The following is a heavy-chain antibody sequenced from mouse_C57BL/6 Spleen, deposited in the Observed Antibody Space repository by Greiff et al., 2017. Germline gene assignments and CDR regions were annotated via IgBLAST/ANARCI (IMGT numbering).Heavy chain of an antibody. CDR3: ARRAYYYGSSYDYAMDY. D-gene: IGHD1-1*01. CDR2: INPGSGGT. CDR1: GYAFTNYL. V-gene: IGHV1-54*01. Sequence: VKLMESGAELVRPGTSVKVSCKASGYAFTNYLIEWVKQRPGQGLEWIGVINPGSGGTNYNEKFKGKATLTADKSSSTAYMQLSSLTSEDSAVYFCARRAYYYGSSYDYAMDYWGQGTSVTVSS. J-gene: IGHJ4*01.